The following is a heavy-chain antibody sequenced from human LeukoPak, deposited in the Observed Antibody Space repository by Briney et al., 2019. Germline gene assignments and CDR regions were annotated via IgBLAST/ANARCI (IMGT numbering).Heavy chain of an antibody. D-gene: IGHD1-26*01. V-gene: IGHV1-2*02. Sequence: ASVMVSCNASGYTFTGFYMHWVRQAPGQGLEWMGWINPNGGGTNYAQQCQGRVTMTSDTSISTAYMELSSLRSDDTAVYYCARDSYSGSYYYWGQGTLVTVSS. J-gene: IGHJ4*02. CDR3: ARDSYSGSYYY. CDR1: GYTFTGFY. CDR2: INPNGGGT.